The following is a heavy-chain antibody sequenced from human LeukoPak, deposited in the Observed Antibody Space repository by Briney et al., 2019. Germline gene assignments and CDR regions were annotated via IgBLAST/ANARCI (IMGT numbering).Heavy chain of an antibody. CDR2: IYTSGST. J-gene: IGHJ5*02. CDR1: GGSISGYY. CDR3: AREDFTYPTSGPFDP. V-gene: IGHV4-4*07. Sequence: SETLSLTCSVSGGSISGYYWSWIRQPAGKGLEWIGRIYTSGSTNYNPSLKSRVTMSVDTSKNQFSLKLSYVTAADTAVYYCAREDFTYPTSGPFDPWGQGTLVTVSS. D-gene: IGHD3/OR15-3a*01.